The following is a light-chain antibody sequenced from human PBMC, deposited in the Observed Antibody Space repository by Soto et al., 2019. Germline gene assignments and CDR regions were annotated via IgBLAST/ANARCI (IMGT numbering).Light chain of an antibody. J-gene: IGKJ4*01. V-gene: IGKV3-15*01. CDR2: DTS. CDR1: QGIGDT. Sequence: ESAMAQSASLLYVSPRQGAPPSCRASQGIGDTLAWYQQKPGQTPRLLIYDTSIRATGVPARFSGSRSGAEFTLTISSLQSEDFAVYYCQHYVNWPLTFGGGTKVDIK. CDR3: QHYVNWPLT.